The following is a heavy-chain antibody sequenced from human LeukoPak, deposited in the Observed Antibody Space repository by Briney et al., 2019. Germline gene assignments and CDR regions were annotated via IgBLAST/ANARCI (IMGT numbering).Heavy chain of an antibody. J-gene: IGHJ3*02. CDR2: IYSGGST. Sequence: PGRSLRLSCAASGFTVSSNYMSWVRQAPGKGLEWVSVIYSGGSTYYADSVKGRFTISRDNSKNTLYLQMNSLRAEDTAVYYCARDLVAVAAGAFDIWGQGTMVTVSS. CDR3: ARDLVAVAAGAFDI. CDR1: GFTVSSNY. D-gene: IGHD6-19*01. V-gene: IGHV3-66*01.